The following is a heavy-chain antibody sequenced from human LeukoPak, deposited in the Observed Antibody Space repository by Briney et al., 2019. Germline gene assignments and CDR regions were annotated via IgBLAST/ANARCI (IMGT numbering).Heavy chain of an antibody. CDR2: ISNNGGYT. D-gene: IGHD4-23*01. V-gene: IGHV3-23*01. CDR1: GFTFSSSA. J-gene: IGHJ4*02. Sequence: GGSLRLSCAASGFTFSSSAMSWVRQAPGKGLEWVSAISNNGGYTYYADSVQGRFTISRDNSKSTLCLQMNSLRAEDTAVYFCTRDPHYYHGNPHDFWGQGTRVTVSS. CDR3: TRDPHYYHGNPHDF.